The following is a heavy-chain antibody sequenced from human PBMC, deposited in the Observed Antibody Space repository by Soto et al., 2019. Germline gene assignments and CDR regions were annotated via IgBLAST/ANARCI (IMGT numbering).Heavy chain of an antibody. D-gene: IGHD3-3*01. CDR3: ARDGTIFGVVINWFDP. J-gene: IGHJ5*02. CDR2: IWYDGSNK. CDR1: GFTFSSYG. V-gene: IGHV3-33*01. Sequence: PGGSLRLSCAASGFTFSSYGMHWVRQAPGKGLEWVAVIWYDGSNKYYADSVKGRFTISRDNSKNTLYLQMNSLRAEDTAVYYCARDGTIFGVVINWFDPWGQGTLVTVSS.